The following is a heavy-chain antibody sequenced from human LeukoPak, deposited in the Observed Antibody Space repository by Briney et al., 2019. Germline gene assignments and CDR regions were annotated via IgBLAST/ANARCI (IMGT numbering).Heavy chain of an antibody. D-gene: IGHD3-16*02. J-gene: IGHJ4*02. Sequence: ASVKVSCKASGYTFTSYGISWVRQAPGQGLEWMGWISAYNGNTNYAQKLQGRVTMTTDTSTSTAYMELRSLRSDDTAVYYCARDEPAYDYVWGSYRSTSTFDYWGQGTLVTVSS. CDR1: GYTFTSYG. CDR3: ARDEPAYDYVWGSYRSTSTFDY. V-gene: IGHV1-18*01. CDR2: ISAYNGNT.